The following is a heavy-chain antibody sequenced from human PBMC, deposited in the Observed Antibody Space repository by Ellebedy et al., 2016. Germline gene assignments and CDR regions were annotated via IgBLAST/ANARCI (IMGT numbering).Heavy chain of an antibody. CDR1: GYTFTNYA. V-gene: IGHV1-3*01. CDR3: ARDIVVVPAAPAAFDI. D-gene: IGHD2-2*01. CDR2: INAGNGNT. J-gene: IGHJ3*02. Sequence: ASVKVSCXASGYTFTNYAMHWVRQAPGQRLEWMGWINAGNGNTKYSQKFQGRVTITRDTSASTAYMELSSLRSEDTAVYYCARDIVVVPAAPAAFDIWGQGTMVTVSS.